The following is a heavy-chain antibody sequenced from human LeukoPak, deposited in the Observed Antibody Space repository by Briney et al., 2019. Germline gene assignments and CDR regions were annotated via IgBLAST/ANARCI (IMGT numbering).Heavy chain of an antibody. CDR2: IYSGGST. CDR1: ELTVSSNY. J-gene: IGHJ4*02. D-gene: IGHD6-19*01. Sequence: GGSLRLSCAASELTVSSNYMSWVCQAPGKGLEWVSVIYSGGSTYYADSVKGRFTISRDNSKNTLYLQMNSLRAEDTAVYYCARVPTSGWYNDYWGQGTLVTVSS. CDR3: ARVPTSGWYNDY. V-gene: IGHV3-53*01.